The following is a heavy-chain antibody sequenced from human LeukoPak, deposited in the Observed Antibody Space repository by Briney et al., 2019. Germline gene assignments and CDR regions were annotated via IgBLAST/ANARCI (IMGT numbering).Heavy chain of an antibody. J-gene: IGHJ4*02. CDR2: IIPIFGTA. CDR3: ARGQSFLEWLLDY. Sequence: SVKVSCKASGGTFSSYAISWVRQAPGQGLEWMGGIIPIFGTANYAQKFQGRVTITTDESTSTAYMELSSPRSEDTAVYYCARGQSFLEWLLDYWGQGTPVTVSS. V-gene: IGHV1-69*05. D-gene: IGHD3-3*01. CDR1: GGTFSSYA.